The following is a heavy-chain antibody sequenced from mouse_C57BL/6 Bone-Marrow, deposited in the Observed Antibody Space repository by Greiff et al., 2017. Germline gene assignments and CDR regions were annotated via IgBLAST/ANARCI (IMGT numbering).Heavy chain of an antibody. J-gene: IGHJ3*01. CDR1: GYTFTSYG. CDR2: IYPRSGNT. D-gene: IGHD1-1*01. V-gene: IGHV1-81*01. CDR3: ARPGVVPYGAWFAY. Sequence: QVHVKQSGAELARPGASVKLSCKASGYTFTSYGISWVKQRTGQGLEWIGEIYPRSGNTYYNEKFKGKATLTADKSSSTAYMELRSLTSGDSAVYFCARPGVVPYGAWFAYWGQGTLVTVSA.